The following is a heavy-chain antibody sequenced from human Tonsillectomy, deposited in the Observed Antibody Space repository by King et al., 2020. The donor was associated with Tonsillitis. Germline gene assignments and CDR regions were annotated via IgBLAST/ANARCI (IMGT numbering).Heavy chain of an antibody. J-gene: IGHJ4*02. V-gene: IGHV4-39*01. CDR1: GGSISSSNYY. Sequence: QLQESGPGLVKPSETLSLTCTVSGGSISSSNYYWGWIRQPPGKGLEWIGSIYYSGSTYYNPSLKSRVTISVDTSKNQFSLKLSSVTAADTAVYYCARHNSDYYVSSGCYDPSTAFDYWGQGTLVTVSS. CDR3: ARHNSDYYVSSGCYDPSTAFDY. CDR2: IYYSGST. D-gene: IGHD3-22*01.